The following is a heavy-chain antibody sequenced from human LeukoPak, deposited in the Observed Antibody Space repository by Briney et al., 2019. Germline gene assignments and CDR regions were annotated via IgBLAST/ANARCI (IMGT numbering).Heavy chain of an antibody. CDR3: AKSGAVAASYDYYGMDV. CDR1: GFTFSSYA. CDR2: ISGSGGST. J-gene: IGHJ6*02. Sequence: GGSLRLSCAASGFTFSSYAMSWVRQAPGKGLEWVSAISGSGGSTYYADSVKGRFTISRDNSKNTLYLQMNSLRAEDTAVYYCAKSGAVAASYDYYGMDVWGQGTTVTVSS. D-gene: IGHD6-19*01. V-gene: IGHV3-23*01.